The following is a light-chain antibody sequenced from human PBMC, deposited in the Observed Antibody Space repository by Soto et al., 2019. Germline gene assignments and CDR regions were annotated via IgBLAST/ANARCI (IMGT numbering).Light chain of an antibody. Sequence: EIVMTQSPATLSVSPGERATLSCRASQSVSSNLAWYQQKPGQAPRLLIYGASTRATGIPARFSGSGSGTEFTLTISSLQSEDFAVYYCQQYNNSPPVFTFGPGTKVDIK. CDR3: QQYNNSPPVFT. CDR2: GAS. J-gene: IGKJ3*01. CDR1: QSVSSN. V-gene: IGKV3-15*01.